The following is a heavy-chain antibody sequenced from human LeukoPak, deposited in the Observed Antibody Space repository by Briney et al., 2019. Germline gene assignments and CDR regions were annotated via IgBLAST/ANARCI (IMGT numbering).Heavy chain of an antibody. CDR3: ARGGWLQGQYYFDY. CDR2: ISSSSSYI. V-gene: IGHV3-21*01. CDR1: GFTFSSYS. J-gene: IGHJ4*02. D-gene: IGHD5-24*01. Sequence: GGSLRLSCAASGFTFSSYSMNWVRQAPGKGLEWVSSISSSSSYIYYADSVKGRFTISRDNAKNSLYLQMNSLRAEDTAVYYCARGGWLQGQYYFDYWGQGALVTVSS.